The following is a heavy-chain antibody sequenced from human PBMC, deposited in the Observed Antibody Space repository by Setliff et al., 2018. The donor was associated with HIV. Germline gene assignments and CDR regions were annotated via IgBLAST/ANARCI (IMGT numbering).Heavy chain of an antibody. J-gene: IGHJ3*02. CDR3: ARSTSPLYYDDDTGYLLRAFDI. Sequence: PGGSLRLSCAASGFTFSSYAMHWVRQAPGKGLEWVAVISYDGSNKYYADSVKGRLTISRDNSKNTLYLQMNSLRAEDTAVYCCARSTSPLYYDDDTGYLLRAFDIWGQGAMVTVSS. V-gene: IGHV3-30*04. CDR1: GFTFSSYA. D-gene: IGHD3-22*01. CDR2: ISYDGSNK.